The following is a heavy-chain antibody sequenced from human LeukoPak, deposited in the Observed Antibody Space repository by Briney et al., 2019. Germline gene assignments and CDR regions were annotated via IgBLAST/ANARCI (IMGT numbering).Heavy chain of an antibody. V-gene: IGHV3-23*01. Sequence: PGGSLRLSCAASGFTFSSYGMSWVRQAPGKGLEWVSAISGSGGSTYYADSVKGRFTISRDNSKNIAYLQMNSLKTEDTAVYYCTRYIVGSQADWFDPWGQGTLVTVSS. J-gene: IGHJ5*02. CDR2: ISGSGGST. CDR1: GFTFSSYG. CDR3: TRYIVGSQADWFDP. D-gene: IGHD1-26*01.